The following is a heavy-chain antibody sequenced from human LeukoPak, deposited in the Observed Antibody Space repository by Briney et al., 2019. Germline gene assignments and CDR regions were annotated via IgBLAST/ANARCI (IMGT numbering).Heavy chain of an antibody. CDR2: INHSGST. V-gene: IGHV4-34*01. J-gene: IGHJ4*02. CDR3: ARGGQWPKKTLYYFDY. D-gene: IGHD6-19*01. Sequence: TPSETLSLTCAVYGGSFSGYYWSWIRQPPGKGLEWIGEINHSGSTNYNPSLKSRVTISVDTSKNQFSLKLSSVTAADTAVYYCARGGQWPKKTLYYFDYWGQGTLVTVSS. CDR1: GGSFSGYY.